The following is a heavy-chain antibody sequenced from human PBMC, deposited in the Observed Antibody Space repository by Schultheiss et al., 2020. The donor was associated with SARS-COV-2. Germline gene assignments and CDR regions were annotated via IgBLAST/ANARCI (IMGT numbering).Heavy chain of an antibody. J-gene: IGHJ3*02. CDR2: ISSSSSYI. V-gene: IGHV3-21*01. Sequence: GGSLRLSCAASGFTFSSYAMHWVRQAPGKGLEWVSSISSSSSYIYYADSVKGRFTISRDNAKNSLYLQMNSLRAEDTAVYYCARDRYCSGGSCHRDSRAFDIWGQGTMVTVSS. D-gene: IGHD2-15*01. CDR3: ARDRYCSGGSCHRDSRAFDI. CDR1: GFTFSSYA.